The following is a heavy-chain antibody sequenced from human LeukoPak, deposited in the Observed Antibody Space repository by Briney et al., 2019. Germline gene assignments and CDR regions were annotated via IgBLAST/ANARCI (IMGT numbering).Heavy chain of an antibody. CDR1: GGSISSGGYY. Sequence: SETLSLTCTVSGGSISSGGYYWSWIRQHPGKGLEWIGYIYYSGSTYYNPSLKSRVTISVDTSKNQFSLKLSSVTAADTAVYYCARAGGFFSPFGYWGQGTLVTVSS. CDR2: IYYSGST. D-gene: IGHD3-3*01. CDR3: ARAGGFFSPFGY. V-gene: IGHV4-31*03. J-gene: IGHJ4*02.